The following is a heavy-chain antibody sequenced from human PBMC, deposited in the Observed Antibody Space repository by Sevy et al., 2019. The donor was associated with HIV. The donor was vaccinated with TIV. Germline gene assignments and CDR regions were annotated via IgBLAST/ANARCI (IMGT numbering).Heavy chain of an antibody. CDR1: GYTLTQLS. CDR3: ATTKDYYESSGYPSDY. V-gene: IGHV1-24*01. CDR2: FDPEDGER. D-gene: IGHD3-22*01. Sequence: ASVKVSCKDSGYTLTQLSMNWVRQAPGKGLEWMGSFDPEDGERIYAQKFQGRVTMTEDRSTDTAYMDLSSLRSEDTAVYYCATTKDYYESSGYPSDYWGQGTLVTVSS. J-gene: IGHJ4*02.